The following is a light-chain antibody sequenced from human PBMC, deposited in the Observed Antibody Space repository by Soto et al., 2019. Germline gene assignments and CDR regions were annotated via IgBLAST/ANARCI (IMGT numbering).Light chain of an antibody. CDR1: QSVSRSY. CDR3: QQYGSSPIT. CDR2: GAS. Sequence: EIVLTQSPGTLSLSPGERATLSCRASQSVSRSYLAWYQQKPGQAHRPLIFGASSRATGIPDRFSGSGSGTDFTLTISRLEPEDFAVYYCQQYGSSPITFGQGTRLDIK. J-gene: IGKJ5*01. V-gene: IGKV3-20*01.